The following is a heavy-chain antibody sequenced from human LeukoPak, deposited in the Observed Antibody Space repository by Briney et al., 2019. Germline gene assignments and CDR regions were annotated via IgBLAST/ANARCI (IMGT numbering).Heavy chain of an antibody. Sequence: SGPTLVKPTQTLTLTCTFSGLSLGTRGGGVGWIRQPPGKALEWLSLIYWNDDKRYSPSRKSRLTITKDTPKNQVVLTITNMDPVDTATYYCAHRYYDILTGYYIRYNWFDPWGQGTLVTVSS. J-gene: IGHJ5*02. CDR1: GLSLGTRGGG. D-gene: IGHD3-9*01. CDR3: AHRYYDILTGYYIRYNWFDP. V-gene: IGHV2-5*01. CDR2: IYWNDDK.